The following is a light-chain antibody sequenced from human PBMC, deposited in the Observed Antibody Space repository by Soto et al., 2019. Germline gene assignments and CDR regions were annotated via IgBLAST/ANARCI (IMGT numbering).Light chain of an antibody. V-gene: IGKV1-9*01. CDR1: QGMSTY. CDR3: QQLNGYQLA. J-gene: IGKJ4*01. Sequence: DIQLTQSPSFLSASVADTVTITCRASQGMSTYLAWYQQKPGKVPKLLIRSASTLQSGVPPRFSGGGSGTEFTLTISTLQPDDSGIYYCQQLNGYQLAFGGGTNVEIK. CDR2: SAS.